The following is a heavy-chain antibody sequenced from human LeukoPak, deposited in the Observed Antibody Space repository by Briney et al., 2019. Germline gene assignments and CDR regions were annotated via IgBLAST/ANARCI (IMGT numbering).Heavy chain of an antibody. D-gene: IGHD1-26*01. J-gene: IGHJ4*02. CDR2: ISYDGSNK. Sequence: GGSLRLSCAASGFTFSSYAMHWVRQAPGKGLEWVAVISYDGSNKYYADSVKGRFTISRDNSKNTLYLQMNSLRAEDTAVYYCAGAMGATLAFDYWGQGTLVTVSS. V-gene: IGHV3-30-3*01. CDR3: AGAMGATLAFDY. CDR1: GFTFSSYA.